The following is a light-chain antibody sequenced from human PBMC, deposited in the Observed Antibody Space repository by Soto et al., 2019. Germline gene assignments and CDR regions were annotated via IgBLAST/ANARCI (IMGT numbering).Light chain of an antibody. CDR2: DAS. V-gene: IGKV1-5*01. Sequence: TITCRASQSISSWLAWYQQKPGKAPKLLIYDASSLESGVPSRFSGSGSGKEFIRSLSSLQPADFATYSCHPGGTFGRGTKVDIK. CDR3: HPGGT. J-gene: IGKJ1*01. CDR1: QSISSW.